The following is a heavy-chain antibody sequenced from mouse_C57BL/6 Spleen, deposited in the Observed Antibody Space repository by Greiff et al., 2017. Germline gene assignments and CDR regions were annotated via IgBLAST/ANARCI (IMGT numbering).Heavy chain of an antibody. Sequence: EVKLMESGPELVKPGASVKISCKASGYSFTGYYMNWVKQSPEKSLEWIGEINPSTGGTTYNQKFKAKATLTVDKSSSTADMQLKSRTSEDSAVYYCADYGSSHWYFDVWGTGTTVTVSS. CDR2: INPSTGGT. D-gene: IGHD1-1*01. CDR3: ADYGSSHWYFDV. V-gene: IGHV1-42*01. J-gene: IGHJ1*03. CDR1: GYSFTGYY.